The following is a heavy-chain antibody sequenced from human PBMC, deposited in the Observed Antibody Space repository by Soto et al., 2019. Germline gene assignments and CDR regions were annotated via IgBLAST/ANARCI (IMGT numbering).Heavy chain of an antibody. V-gene: IGHV3-30*18. CDR1: GFTFSSYG. Sequence: GGSLRLSCAASGFTFSSYGMHWVRQAPGKGLEWVAVISYDGSNKYYADSVKGRFTISRDNSKNTLYLQMNSLRAEDTAVYYWAKDRGRYCISTSCPLDYWGQGTLVTVSS. D-gene: IGHD2-2*01. CDR3: AKDRGRYCISTSCPLDY. CDR2: ISYDGSNK. J-gene: IGHJ4*02.